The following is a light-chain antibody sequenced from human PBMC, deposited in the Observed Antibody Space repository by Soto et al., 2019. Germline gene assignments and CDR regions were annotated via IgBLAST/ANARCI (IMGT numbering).Light chain of an antibody. Sequence: QSVLTQPPSASGTPGQRVTISCSGSSSNIGINAFNWYQQLPGTAPKLLIYSNNQRPSAVPDRFSGSKSGTSASLAISGLQPEDEADYYCAAWDDSLNVVLFGGGTKLTVL. CDR2: SNN. CDR3: AAWDDSLNVVL. J-gene: IGLJ2*01. V-gene: IGLV1-44*01. CDR1: SSNIGINA.